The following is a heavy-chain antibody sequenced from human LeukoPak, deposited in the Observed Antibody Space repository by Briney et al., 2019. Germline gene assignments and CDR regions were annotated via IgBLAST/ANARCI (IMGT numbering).Heavy chain of an antibody. J-gene: IGHJ3*02. CDR1: GFTFSSYG. Sequence: PGGSLRLSCAASGFTFSSYGVHWVRQAPGKGLEWVAVISYDGSNKYYADSVKGRFTISRDNSKNTLYLQMNSLRAEDTAVYYCARDGSNDAFDIWGQGTMVTVSS. CDR3: ARDGSNDAFDI. CDR2: ISYDGSNK. V-gene: IGHV3-30*03. D-gene: IGHD3-10*01.